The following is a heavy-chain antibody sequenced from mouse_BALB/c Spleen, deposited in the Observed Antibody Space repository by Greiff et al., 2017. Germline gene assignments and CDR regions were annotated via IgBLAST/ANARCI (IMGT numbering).Heavy chain of an antibody. CDR3: ARRYYYAMDY. J-gene: IGHJ4*01. V-gene: IGHV3-2*02. Sequence: EVMLVESGPGLVKPSQSLSLTCTVTGYSITSDYAWNWIRQFPGNKLEWMGYISYSGSTSYNPSLKSRISITRDTSKNQFFLQLNSVTTEDTATYYCARRYYYAMDYWGQGTSVTVSS. CDR1: GYSITSDYA. CDR2: ISYSGST.